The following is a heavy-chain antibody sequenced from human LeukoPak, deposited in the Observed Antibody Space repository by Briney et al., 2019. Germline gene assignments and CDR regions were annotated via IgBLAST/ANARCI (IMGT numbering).Heavy chain of an antibody. V-gene: IGHV1-69*13. J-gene: IGHJ6*03. CDR1: GGTFSSYA. CDR2: IIPIFGTA. CDR3: ARDLRSGSTGGYYHMDV. D-gene: IGHD2-2*01. Sequence: SVKVSCKASGGTFSSYAISWVRQAPGQGLEWMGGIIPIFGTASYAQKFQGRVTITADESTSTAYMELSSLRSEDTAVYYCARDLRSGSTGGYYHMDVWGKGTTVTVSS.